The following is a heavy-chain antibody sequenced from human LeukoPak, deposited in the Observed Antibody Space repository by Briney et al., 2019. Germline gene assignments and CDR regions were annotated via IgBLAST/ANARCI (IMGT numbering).Heavy chain of an antibody. D-gene: IGHD3-22*01. CDR2: IYSSGTT. V-gene: IGHV4-4*07. CDR3: ARDGYHYDSSGYYSLDY. CDR1: GYSISCGYY. Sequence: SETLSLTCTVSGYSISCGYYWSWIRQPAGKGLEWIGRIYSSGTTNYNPSLKSRVTMSVDTSTNQLSLKLSSVTAADTAVYYCARDGYHYDSSGYYSLDYWGQGTLVTVSS. J-gene: IGHJ4*02.